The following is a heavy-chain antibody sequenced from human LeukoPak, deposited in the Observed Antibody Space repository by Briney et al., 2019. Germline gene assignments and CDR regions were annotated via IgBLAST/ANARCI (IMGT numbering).Heavy chain of an antibody. D-gene: IGHD5-18*01. CDR2: ISGSGGST. CDR3: AKGVDSYGDFDY. CDR1: GFTFSSYA. Sequence: PGGSLRLSCAASGFTFSSYAMSWVRQAPGKGLEWVSAISGSGGSTYYADSVKGRFTISRDNSKNTLYQQMNSLRAEDTAVYYCAKGVDSYGDFDYWGQGTLVTVSS. J-gene: IGHJ4*02. V-gene: IGHV3-23*01.